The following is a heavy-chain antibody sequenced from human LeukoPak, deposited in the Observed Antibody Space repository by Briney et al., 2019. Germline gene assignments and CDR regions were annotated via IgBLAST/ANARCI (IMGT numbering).Heavy chain of an antibody. CDR3: ARARDSSSWYFVVDY. CDR1: GGSISSSTYH. D-gene: IGHD6-13*01. CDR2: IYYSGST. Sequence: SETLSLTCTVSGGSISSSTYHWGWIRQPPGKGLEWIGSIYYSGSTNYNPSLKSRVTISVETSKNEFSLKLRFVTAADTAVYYCARARDSSSWYFVVDYWGQGTLVTVSS. J-gene: IGHJ4*02. V-gene: IGHV4-39*07.